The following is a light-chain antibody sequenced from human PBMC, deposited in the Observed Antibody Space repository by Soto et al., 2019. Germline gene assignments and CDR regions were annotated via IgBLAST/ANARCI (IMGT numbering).Light chain of an antibody. CDR3: QNYDSAPPT. J-gene: IGKJ4*01. CDR2: AAS. Sequence: DIQMTQSPSSLSASVGDRVTITCRASQGISSYLAWYQQKPGNVPKLLIYAASTLQSGVPSRFSGSGSGTDFTLTISSLQPEDVASYYCQNYDSAPPTFGGGTKVEIK. CDR1: QGISSY. V-gene: IGKV1-27*01.